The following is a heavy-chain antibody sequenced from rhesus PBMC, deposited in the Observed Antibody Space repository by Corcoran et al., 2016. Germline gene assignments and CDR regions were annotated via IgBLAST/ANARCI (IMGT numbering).Heavy chain of an antibody. CDR2: ISRSGGST. J-gene: IGHJ4*01. D-gene: IGHD3-16*01. V-gene: IGHV4-173*01. CDR1: GGSISSDY. Sequence: QLQLQESGPGLVKPSETLSLTCAVSGGSISSDYWTWIRQPPGKGLEWIGPISRSGGSTDYNPSLKSRVTISTDTSKNQFSLMLSSVTAADTAVYYCASGSGSYTYFDYWGQGVLVTVSS. CDR3: ASGSGSYTYFDY.